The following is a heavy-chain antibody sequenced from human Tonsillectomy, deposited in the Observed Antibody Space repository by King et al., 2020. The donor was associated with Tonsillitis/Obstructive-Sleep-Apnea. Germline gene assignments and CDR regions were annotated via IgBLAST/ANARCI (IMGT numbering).Heavy chain of an antibody. D-gene: IGHD4-17*01. Sequence: VQLVESWGGLVQPGGSLRLSCAVSGFTFNTYTMSWVRQAPGKGLEWVSTISGSGGTTYYADSVKGRFTISRDNFNKILYLQGNSLRAGDTAVYYCAKDAVTEGASLAFDFWGQGTLVTVSS. CDR1: GFTFNTYT. J-gene: IGHJ4*02. CDR3: AKDAVTEGASLAFDF. V-gene: IGHV3-23*04. CDR2: ISGSGGTT.